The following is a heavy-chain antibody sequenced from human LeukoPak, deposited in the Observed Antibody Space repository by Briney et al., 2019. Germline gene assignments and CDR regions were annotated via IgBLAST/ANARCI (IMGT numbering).Heavy chain of an antibody. Sequence: SETLSLTCTVSGGSISSSSYYWGWIRQPLGKGLEWIGSIVYSGSTYYNPSLKSRVTISADTSENQFSLKLISVTAADTAVYYCARAGGYDSAFDYWGQGTLVTVSS. CDR2: IVYSGST. V-gene: IGHV4-39*01. D-gene: IGHD5-12*01. J-gene: IGHJ4*02. CDR1: GGSISSSSYY. CDR3: ARAGGYDSAFDY.